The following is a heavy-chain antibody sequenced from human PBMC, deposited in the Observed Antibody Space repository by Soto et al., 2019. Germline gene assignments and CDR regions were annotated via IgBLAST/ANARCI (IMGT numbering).Heavy chain of an antibody. CDR3: TRDPGIAAAGTSYYYYGMDV. Sequence: SLRLSCTAAGFTFGDYAMSWVRQATGKGLEWVGFIRSKAYGGTTEYAASVKGRFTISRDDSKSIAYLQMNSLQTEDTAVYYCTRDPGIAAAGTSYYYYGMDVWGQGTTVTVSS. J-gene: IGHJ6*02. CDR2: IRSKAYGGTT. CDR1: GFTFGDYA. D-gene: IGHD6-13*01. V-gene: IGHV3-49*04.